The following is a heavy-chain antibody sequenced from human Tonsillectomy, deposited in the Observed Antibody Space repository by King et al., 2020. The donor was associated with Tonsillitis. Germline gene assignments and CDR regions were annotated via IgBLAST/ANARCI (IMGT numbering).Heavy chain of an antibody. CDR2: ISYDGNNK. Sequence: VQLVESGGGVVQPGRSLRLSCAGSGFTFGHFGMHWVRQPPGKGLEWVALISYDGNNKYYADSVGGRFTISRDNSNNTLYLQMNSLRAEDTSVYYCAKDPGGWKTSYYFDHWGQGTLVTVSS. CDR1: GFTFGHFG. V-gene: IGHV3-30*18. J-gene: IGHJ4*02. D-gene: IGHD1-1*01. CDR3: AKDPGGWKTSYYFDH.